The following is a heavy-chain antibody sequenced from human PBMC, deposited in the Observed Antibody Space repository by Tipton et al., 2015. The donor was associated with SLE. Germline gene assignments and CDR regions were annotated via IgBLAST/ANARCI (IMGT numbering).Heavy chain of an antibody. CDR3: ARAPYSDYVPIWFDP. D-gene: IGHD4-11*01. Sequence: TLSLTCTVSGGSIISHYWSWIRQPAGKGLEWIGYIYYSGSTNYNPSLKSRVTISVDTSKNQFFLNLSSVTAADTAVYYCARAPYSDYVPIWFDPWGQGTLVTVSS. CDR1: GGSIISHY. CDR2: IYYSGST. J-gene: IGHJ5*02. V-gene: IGHV4-59*08.